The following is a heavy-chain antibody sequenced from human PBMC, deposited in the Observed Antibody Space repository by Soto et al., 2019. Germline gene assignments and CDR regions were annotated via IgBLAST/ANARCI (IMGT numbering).Heavy chain of an antibody. V-gene: IGHV1-69*06. CDR1: GGIFSSNT. D-gene: IGHD2-21*02. J-gene: IGHJ4*02. CDR2: IIPLFGTA. Sequence: QVYLVQSGAEVKKPGSSVKISCKASGGIFSSNTINWVRQAAGQGLEWRGGIIPLFGTANYAEKFQGRATITAEKSPETEYMELTALRSENTAVYYCASKAACGGDCYAVDSWGPATQVTLSS. CDR3: ASKAACGGDCYAVDS.